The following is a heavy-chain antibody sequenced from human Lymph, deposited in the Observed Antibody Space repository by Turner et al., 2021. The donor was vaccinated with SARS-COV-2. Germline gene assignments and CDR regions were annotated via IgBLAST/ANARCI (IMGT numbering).Heavy chain of an antibody. D-gene: IGHD3-3*01. V-gene: IGHV1-2*02. Sequence: QVQLVQSGAEVKKPGASVKVPCKASGYTFPGYYMHWVRQAPGQGLEWMGLINPNSGGPNYAQKFQGRVTMTRDTSSSTAYMELSRLRSDDTAVYYCARDVERYNDFWSGYSGGYGLDVWGQGTTVTVSS. J-gene: IGHJ6*02. CDR2: INPNSGGP. CDR3: ARDVERYNDFWSGYSGGYGLDV. CDR1: GYTFPGYY.